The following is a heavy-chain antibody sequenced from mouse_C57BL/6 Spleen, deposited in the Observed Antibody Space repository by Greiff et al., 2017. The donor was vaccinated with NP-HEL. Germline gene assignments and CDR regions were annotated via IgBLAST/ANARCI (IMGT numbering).Heavy chain of an antibody. CDR3: ARDKVYYGSSRYAMDY. D-gene: IGHD1-1*01. CDR1: GFTFSSYA. J-gene: IGHJ4*01. V-gene: IGHV5-4*01. CDR2: ISDGGSYT. Sequence: DVKLVESGGGLVKPGGSLKLSCAASGFTFSSYAMSWVRQTPEKRLEWVATISDGGSYTYYPDNVKGRFTISRDNAKNNLYLQMSHLKSEDTAMYYCARDKVYYGSSRYAMDYWGQGTSVTVSS.